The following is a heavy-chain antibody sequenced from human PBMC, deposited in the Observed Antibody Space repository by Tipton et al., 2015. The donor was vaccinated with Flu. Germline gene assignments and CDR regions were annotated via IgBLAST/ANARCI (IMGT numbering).Heavy chain of an antibody. Sequence: LRLSCAISGDSVSSNSAAWNWFRQSPSRGLEWLGRTYYRAKWYNAYAVSVNSRITLNPDTSKNQFSLKLNSVTPEDTAVYYCARDSTLPGIAVAGNFDYWGQGTLVTGST. V-gene: IGHV6-1*01. J-gene: IGHJ4*02. CDR3: ARDSTLPGIAVAGNFDY. CDR2: TYYRAKWYN. D-gene: IGHD6-19*01. CDR1: GDSVSSNSAA.